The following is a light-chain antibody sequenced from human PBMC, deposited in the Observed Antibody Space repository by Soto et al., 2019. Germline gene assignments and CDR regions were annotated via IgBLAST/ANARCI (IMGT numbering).Light chain of an antibody. Sequence: EIVLTQSPGTLSLSPGERATLSCRASQSVSSSYLAWYQQKPGQAPRLLIYGASSRATGIPDRFSGSGSGTDFTLTISRLEPEDFAVYYCQQYGSSSAWTF. V-gene: IGKV3-20*01. CDR1: QSVSSSY. CDR2: GAS. CDR3: QQYGSSSAWT. J-gene: IGKJ1*01.